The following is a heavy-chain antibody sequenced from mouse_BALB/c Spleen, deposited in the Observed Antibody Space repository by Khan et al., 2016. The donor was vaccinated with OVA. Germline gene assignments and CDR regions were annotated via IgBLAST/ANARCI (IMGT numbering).Heavy chain of an antibody. CDR3: GRHGIATWFAY. Sequence: VQLKQSGPELLKPGASVKISCKVSGYSFTTYYIYCVIQSHRKSLVWIGSIDPFNGDSTQNQKFTDKATLTVDKSYSPAYMHLTTVTSEDSAAYCGGRHGIATWFAYWGQGTLVTVSA. CDR1: GYSFTTYY. J-gene: IGHJ3*01. D-gene: IGHD4-1*01. CDR2: IDPFNGDS. V-gene: IGHV1S135*01.